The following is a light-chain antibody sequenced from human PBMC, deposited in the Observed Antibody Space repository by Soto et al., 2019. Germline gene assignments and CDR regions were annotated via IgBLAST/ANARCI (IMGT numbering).Light chain of an antibody. Sequence: EIVMTQSPATLSLSPGERATLSCRASQSVSNSLAWYQQKPGQAPRLLIYDASSRATGIPDRFSGSGSGTEFTLTISSLQSEDFAVYYCQQYNNWPPWTFGQGTKVDIK. CDR1: QSVSNS. V-gene: IGKV3D-15*01. CDR3: QQYNNWPPWT. CDR2: DAS. J-gene: IGKJ1*01.